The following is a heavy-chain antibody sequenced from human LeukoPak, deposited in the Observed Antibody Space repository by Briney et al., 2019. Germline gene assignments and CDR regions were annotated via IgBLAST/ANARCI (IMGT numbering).Heavy chain of an antibody. Sequence: GASVKVSCKASGGTFSSYAISWVRQAPGQGLEWMGGIIPIFGTANYAQKFQGRVTITADESTSTAYMELSSLRSEDTAVYYCAREGPGYDFDYWGQGTLVAVSS. V-gene: IGHV1-69*13. D-gene: IGHD5-12*01. J-gene: IGHJ4*02. CDR1: GGTFSSYA. CDR3: AREGPGYDFDY. CDR2: IIPIFGTA.